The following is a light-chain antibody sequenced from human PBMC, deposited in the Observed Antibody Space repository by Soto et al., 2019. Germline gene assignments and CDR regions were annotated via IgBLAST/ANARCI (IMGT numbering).Light chain of an antibody. V-gene: IGKV3-20*01. J-gene: IGKJ3*01. CDR1: QSVSNNY. Sequence: EIVLTQSPGTLSLSPGERATLSCRASQSVSNNYLAWYQQKPGQAPRLLIYGASNRATGIPDRFSGSGSGTDFTLTISRLEPEDFAVYYCQQYDGPPCTFGPGTKVDIK. CDR2: GAS. CDR3: QQYDGPPCT.